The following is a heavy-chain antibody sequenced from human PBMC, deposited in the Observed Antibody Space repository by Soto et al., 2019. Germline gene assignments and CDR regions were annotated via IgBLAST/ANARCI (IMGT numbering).Heavy chain of an antibody. V-gene: IGHV4-4*02. J-gene: IGHJ6*02. CDR2: IYHSGST. Sequence: QVQLQESSAGLVKPSGTLSLTCAVSGGSISSSNWWSWVRQPPGKGLEWIGEIYHSGSTNYNPSLKSRATISVDKSKNQFSLKLSSVTAADTAVYYCARVPAVAGTNGYYYYGMDVWGQGTTVTVSS. CDR1: GGSISSSNW. CDR3: ARVPAVAGTNGYYYYGMDV. D-gene: IGHD6-19*01.